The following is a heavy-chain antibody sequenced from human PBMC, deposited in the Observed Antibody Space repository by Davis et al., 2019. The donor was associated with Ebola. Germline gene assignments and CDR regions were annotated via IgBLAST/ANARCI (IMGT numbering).Heavy chain of an antibody. CDR1: GGSFSGYY. CDR2: INHSGST. V-gene: IGHV4-34*01. J-gene: IGHJ4*02. Sequence: PGGSLRLSCAVYGGSFSGYYWSWIRQPPGKGLEWIGEINHSGSTNYNPSLKSRVTISVDTSKNQFSLKLSSVTAADTAVYYCARGLPSDYWGQGTLVTVSS. CDR3: ARGLPSDY.